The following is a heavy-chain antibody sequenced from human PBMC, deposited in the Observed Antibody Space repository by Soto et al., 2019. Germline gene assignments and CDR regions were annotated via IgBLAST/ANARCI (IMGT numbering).Heavy chain of an antibody. CDR1: GFTFSTYA. CDR3: VKGYWKGDV. V-gene: IGHV3-23*01. D-gene: IGHD1-1*01. CDR2: ISGSGGSI. Sequence: EVPLLESGGGLVQPGGSLRLSCAASGFTFSTYAMNWVRQAPGNGLEWVSAISGSGGSIHYADSVKGRFTISRDNSPNTLYLQMNSLRDEDTAVYHCVKGYWKGDVWGQGTTVTVSS. J-gene: IGHJ6*02.